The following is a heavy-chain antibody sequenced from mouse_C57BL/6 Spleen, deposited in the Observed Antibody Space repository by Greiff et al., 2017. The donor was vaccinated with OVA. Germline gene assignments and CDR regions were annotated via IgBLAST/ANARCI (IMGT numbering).Heavy chain of an antibody. CDR3: ARKAYYGSRDY. V-gene: IGHV1-19*01. D-gene: IGHD1-1*01. J-gene: IGHJ2*01. CDR1: GYTFTDYY. CDR2: INPYNGGT. Sequence: VQLQQSGPVLVKPGASVKMSCKASGYTFTDYYMNWVKQSHGKSLEWIGVINPYNGGTSYNQKFKGKATLTVDKTSSPAYMELNSLTSEDSAVYYCARKAYYGSRDYWGQGTTLTVSS.